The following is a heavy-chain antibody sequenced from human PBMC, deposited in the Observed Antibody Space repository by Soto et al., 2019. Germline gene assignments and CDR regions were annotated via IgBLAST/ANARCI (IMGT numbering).Heavy chain of an antibody. Sequence: QLQLQESGSGLVKPSQTLSLTCAVSGGSISSGGYSWSWIRQPPGKGLEWIGYIYHSGSTYYNPSLKRRVTIAVDRSKNQFSLKLSSVTAADTAVYSCARGILPYGGYFDYWGQGTLVTVSS. CDR1: GGSISSGGYS. D-gene: IGHD2-15*01. CDR2: IYHSGST. J-gene: IGHJ4*02. V-gene: IGHV4-30-2*01. CDR3: ARGILPYGGYFDY.